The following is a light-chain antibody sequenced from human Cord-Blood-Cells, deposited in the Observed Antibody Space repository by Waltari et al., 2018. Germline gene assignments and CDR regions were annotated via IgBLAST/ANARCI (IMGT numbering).Light chain of an antibody. Sequence: EIVMTQSPATLSVSPGERATRSCRASQSVSSNLGWYQQKPGQAPRLLIYGASTRATGIPDRFSGSGSGTDFTLTISSLQSEDFAVYYCQQYNNWPLTFGGGTKVEIK. CDR2: GAS. CDR3: QQYNNWPLT. J-gene: IGKJ4*01. CDR1: QSVSSN. V-gene: IGKV3-15*01.